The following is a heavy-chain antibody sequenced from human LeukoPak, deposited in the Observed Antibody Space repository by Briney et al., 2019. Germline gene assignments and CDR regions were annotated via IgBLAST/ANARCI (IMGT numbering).Heavy chain of an antibody. CDR1: GYTFTGYY. CDR3: ARGGIYGDSGPEYFQH. J-gene: IGHJ1*01. Sequence: VASVKVCCTASGYTFTGYYMHWVRHAHAQGLGLKGWTNTNSAGRNYAEKFQGWVTMTRDTSISTAYMELSRLRSDDTAVYYWARGGIYGDSGPEYFQHWGQGTLVTVSS. V-gene: IGHV1-2*04. D-gene: IGHD4-17*01. CDR2: TNTNSAGR.